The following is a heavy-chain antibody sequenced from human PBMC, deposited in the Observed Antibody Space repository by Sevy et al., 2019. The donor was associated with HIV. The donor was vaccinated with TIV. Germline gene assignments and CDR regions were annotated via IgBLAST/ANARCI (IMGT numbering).Heavy chain of an antibody. CDR1: GFTFSSYA. D-gene: IGHD3-16*02. CDR2: ISYDGSNK. V-gene: IGHV3-30-3*01. Sequence: GGSLRLSCAASGFTFSSYAMHWVRQAPGKGLEWVAVISYDGSNKYYADSVKGRFTISRENSKNTLYLQMNSLRAEDTAGYYCAREYYDYVWGSYRYYYYGMDVWGQGTTVTVSS. CDR3: AREYYDYVWGSYRYYYYGMDV. J-gene: IGHJ6*02.